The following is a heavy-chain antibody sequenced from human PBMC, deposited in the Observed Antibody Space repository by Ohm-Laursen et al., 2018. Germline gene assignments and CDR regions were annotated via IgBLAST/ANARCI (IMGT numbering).Heavy chain of an antibody. CDR3: AREVASVEDY. Sequence: SLRLSCAASGFSFSSHGMHWVRQAPGKGLEWVAVISHDGSDKYYADSVKGRFTISRDNAKNSLSLQMNSLRAEDTALYYCAREVASVEDYWGQGTLVTVSS. CDR2: ISHDGSDK. J-gene: IGHJ4*02. V-gene: IGHV3-30*03. CDR1: GFSFSSHG.